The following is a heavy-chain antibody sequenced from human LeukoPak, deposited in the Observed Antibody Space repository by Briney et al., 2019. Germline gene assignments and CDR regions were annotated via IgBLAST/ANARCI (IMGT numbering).Heavy chain of an antibody. CDR1: GGSLSSSHYS. V-gene: IGHV4-39*07. CDR2: INHSGST. CDR3: ARGWAVGWFDP. Sequence: SETLSLTCTVSGGSLSSSHYSWGWIRQPPGKGLEWIGEINHSGSTNYNPSLKSRVTISVDTSKNQFSLKLSSVTAADTAVYYCARGWAVGWFDPWGQGTLVTVSS. J-gene: IGHJ5*02. D-gene: IGHD4-23*01.